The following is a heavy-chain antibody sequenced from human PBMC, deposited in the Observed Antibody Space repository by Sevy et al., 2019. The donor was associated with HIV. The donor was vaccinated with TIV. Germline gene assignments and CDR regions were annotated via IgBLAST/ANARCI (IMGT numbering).Heavy chain of an antibody. V-gene: IGHV3-7*01. J-gene: IGHJ4*02. D-gene: IGHD6-19*01. CDR1: GFTFSSYW. CDR3: ARGGGDSSGWYRPFDY. Sequence: GGSLRLSCAASGFTFSSYWMSWVRQAPGKGLEWVANIKQDGSEKYYVDSVKGRFTISRDNAKNSLYLQMNSLRAEDTAVYYCARGGGDSSGWYRPFDYWGQGTLVTVSS. CDR2: IKQDGSEK.